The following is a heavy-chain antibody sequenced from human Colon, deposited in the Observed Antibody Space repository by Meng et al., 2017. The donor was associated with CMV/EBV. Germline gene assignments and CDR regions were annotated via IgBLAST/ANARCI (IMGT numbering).Heavy chain of an antibody. CDR1: GGSISSSTYY. CDR3: ATDYGDYYFDR. CDR2: IYYSGYT. V-gene: IGHV4-39*06. J-gene: IGHJ4*02. D-gene: IGHD4-17*01. Sequence: RLHLQCSRPGLVKLSEPLSLTCTVSGGSISSSTYYWGWIRQTPGKGLEWTGNIYYSGYTYYNPSLKSRLTISVDTSKNQFSLKLTSVTAADTAVYYCATDYGDYYFDRWGQGTLVTVSS.